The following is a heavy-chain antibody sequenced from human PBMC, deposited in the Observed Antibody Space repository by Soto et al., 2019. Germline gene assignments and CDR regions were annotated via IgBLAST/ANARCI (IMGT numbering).Heavy chain of an antibody. J-gene: IGHJ5*02. D-gene: IGHD3-10*01. V-gene: IGHV4-34*01. Sequence: SETLSLTCAVYGGSFSGYYWSWIRQPPGKGLEWIGEINHSGSTNYNPSLKSRVTISVDTSKNQFSLKLSSVTAADTAVYYCARLRVEYYYGSGSYYWFDPWGQGTLVTVSS. CDR2: INHSGST. CDR3: ARLRVEYYYGSGSYYWFDP. CDR1: GGSFSGYY.